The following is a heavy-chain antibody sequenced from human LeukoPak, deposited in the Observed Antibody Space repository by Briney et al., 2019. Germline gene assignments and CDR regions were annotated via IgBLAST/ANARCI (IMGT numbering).Heavy chain of an antibody. CDR1: GFTFSSYA. Sequence: GGSLRLSCAASGFTFSSYAMHWVRQAPGKGLEWVAVISYDGSNKYYADSVKGRFTISRDNSKNTLYLQMNSLRAEDTAVYYCARAYSGITMVRGVIINGPDYWGQGTLVTVSS. J-gene: IGHJ4*02. CDR2: ISYDGSNK. CDR3: ARAYSGITMVRGVIINGPDY. V-gene: IGHV3-30-3*01. D-gene: IGHD3-10*01.